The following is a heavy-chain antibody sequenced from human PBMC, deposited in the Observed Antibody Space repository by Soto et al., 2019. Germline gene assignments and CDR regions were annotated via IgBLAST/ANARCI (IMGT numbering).Heavy chain of an antibody. D-gene: IGHD1-1*01. CDR2: ISYDGSQT. Sequence: QVQVVESGGGVVQPGRALRLSCAASGFTFESYGMHWVRQAPGKGLEWVAVISYDGSQTYYGDSVKGRFSISRDNSKNILSLQMNSLRGDDSAVYYCAIDSRPLDQYYYYEMDVWGQGTTVTVSS. J-gene: IGHJ6*02. CDR1: GFTFESYG. V-gene: IGHV3-30*03. CDR3: AIDSRPLDQYYYYEMDV.